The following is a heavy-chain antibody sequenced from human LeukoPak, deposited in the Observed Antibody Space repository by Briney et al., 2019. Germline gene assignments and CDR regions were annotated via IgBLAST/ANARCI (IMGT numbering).Heavy chain of an antibody. CDR1: GFTFTSHF. CDR3: AGRVGETTGKTFDP. V-gene: IGHV3-23*01. Sequence: TGGSLRLSCAASGFTFTSHFMSWFRQAPGKGLEWIAAISDSGDRTVSVDSVKGRFTISRDNFNNILYLQMNSLGAGDTAVYYCAGRVGETTGKTFDPWGQGTLVTVSS. J-gene: IGHJ5*02. D-gene: IGHD1-26*01. CDR2: ISDSGDRT.